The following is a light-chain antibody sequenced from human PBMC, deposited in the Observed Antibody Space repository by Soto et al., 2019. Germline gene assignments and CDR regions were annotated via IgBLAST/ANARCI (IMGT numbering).Light chain of an antibody. CDR3: QQYNSFPRT. Sequence: EIIITHVPGSLSKSPGHRPSLPCRASQSISSNLAWYQQKPGEAPRLLIYGASSVATGIPSRFSGSGSGTEFTLTISSLQPEDFANYYCQQYNSFPRTFGQGTKVDIK. CDR1: QSISSN. CDR2: GAS. V-gene: IGKV3-15*01. J-gene: IGKJ1*01.